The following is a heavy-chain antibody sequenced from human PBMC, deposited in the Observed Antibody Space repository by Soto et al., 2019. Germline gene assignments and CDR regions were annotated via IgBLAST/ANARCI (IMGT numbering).Heavy chain of an antibody. J-gene: IGHJ6*03. CDR2: IYYSGST. V-gene: IGHV4-31*03. Sequence: QVQLQESGPGLVKPSQTLSLTCTVSGGSISSGGYYWSWIRQHPGKGLAWIGYIYYSGSTYYNPSLKSRVTISVDTSKNQFSLKLSSVTAADTAVYYCARAHAPYYYYMDVWGKGTTVTVSS. CDR3: ARAHAPYYYYMDV. CDR1: GGSISSGGYY.